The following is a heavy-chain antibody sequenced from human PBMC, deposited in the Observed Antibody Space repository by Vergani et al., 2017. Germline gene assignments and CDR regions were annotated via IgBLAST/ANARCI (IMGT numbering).Heavy chain of an antibody. CDR2: SYYSGRT. J-gene: IGHJ3*02. CDR3: ARAPHDAFDI. CDR1: GGSISSYY. V-gene: IGHV4-59*01. Sequence: QVQLQESGPGLVKPPETLSLTCTVSGGSISSYYWSWIRQPPGKGLEWIGYSYYSGRTNYNPSLKSRVTIAVDTSKNQFSLQLSSVTAADTAVYYCARAPHDAFDIWGQGTMVTVSS.